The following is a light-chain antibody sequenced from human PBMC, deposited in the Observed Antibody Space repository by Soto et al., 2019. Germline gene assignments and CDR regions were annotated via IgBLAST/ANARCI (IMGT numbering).Light chain of an antibody. V-gene: IGKV1-5*03. CDR1: HHIDAW. CDR3: QQHSKYPLT. CDR2: KAS. J-gene: IGKJ4*01. Sequence: IQMTQSPSTLSASVGDRVTITCRASHHIDAWLAWYQQKPGKAPKVLIYKASILESGVPSRFSGSGSGTEFPLTISSLQPDDSATYYCQQHSKYPLTFGGGTKVEIK.